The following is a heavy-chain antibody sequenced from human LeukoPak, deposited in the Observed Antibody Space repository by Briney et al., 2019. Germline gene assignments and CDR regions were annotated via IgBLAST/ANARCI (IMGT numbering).Heavy chain of an antibody. V-gene: IGHV3-30-3*01. J-gene: IGHJ4*02. CDR3: AKARGSSVYEQFDY. Sequence: PGGSLRLSCAASGFTFSNYAMHWVRQAPGKGLEWVTVISYDGGNKYYADSVEGRFTISRDNSKNTLYLQMNSLRADDTAVYYCAKARGSSVYEQFDYWGQGTQVTVSP. CDR1: GFTFSNYA. D-gene: IGHD5/OR15-5a*01. CDR2: ISYDGGNK.